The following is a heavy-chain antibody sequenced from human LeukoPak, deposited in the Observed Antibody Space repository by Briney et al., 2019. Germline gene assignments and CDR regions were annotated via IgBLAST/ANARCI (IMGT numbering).Heavy chain of an antibody. V-gene: IGHV3-9*01. J-gene: IGHJ4*02. D-gene: IGHD4-23*01. CDR2: ISWNSGRI. CDR1: GFTFDDYA. CDR3: ARDYGGSSPFDY. Sequence: GRSLRLSCAASGFTFDDYAMDWVRQAPGKGLEWVSGISWNSGRIGYADSVKGRFTISRDNAKNSLYLHMNSLRAEDTAVYYCARDYGGSSPFDYWGQGTLVTVSS.